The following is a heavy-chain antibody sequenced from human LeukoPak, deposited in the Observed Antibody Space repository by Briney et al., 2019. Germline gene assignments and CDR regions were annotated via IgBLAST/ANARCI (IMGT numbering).Heavy chain of an antibody. CDR3: AREGGGDRRGAFDI. Sequence: HTGGSLRLFCAASGFTFGSYDMHWVRQPTGKGLEWVSAIGSAGDPYYPGSVKGRFTISRENAENSLYLQMNSLRVGDTAVYYCAREGGGDRRGAFDIWGQGTMVTVSS. J-gene: IGHJ3*02. V-gene: IGHV3-13*05. D-gene: IGHD2-21*02. CDR1: GFTFGSYD. CDR2: IGSAGDP.